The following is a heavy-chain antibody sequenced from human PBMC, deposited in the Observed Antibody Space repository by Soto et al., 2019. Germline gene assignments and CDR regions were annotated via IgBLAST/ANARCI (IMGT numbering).Heavy chain of an antibody. J-gene: IGHJ6*02. CDR1: GYTFTGYY. D-gene: IGHD3-22*01. Sequence: ASVKVSCKASGYTFTGYYMHWVRQAPGQGLEWMGWINPNSGGTNYAQKFQGRVTMTRDTSISTAYMELSRLRSDDTAVYYCVIPPSYDSSGYYYYGMDVWGQGTTVTVSS. CDR3: VIPPSYDSSGYYYYGMDV. CDR2: INPNSGGT. V-gene: IGHV1-2*02.